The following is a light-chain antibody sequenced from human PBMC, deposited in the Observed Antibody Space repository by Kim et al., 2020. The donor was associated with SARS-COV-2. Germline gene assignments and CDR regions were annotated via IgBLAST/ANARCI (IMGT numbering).Light chain of an antibody. Sequence: PGVTLTLTCASNTGAVPSGHYPSWFQRKPGQAPRTLIYDSTHKHSWPPARFSGSLLGGNAALTLSGAQPEDEADYYCLLSYSGLVFFGGGTQLTVL. J-gene: IGLJ2*01. CDR1: TGAVPSGHY. CDR2: DST. V-gene: IGLV7-46*01. CDR3: LLSYSGLVF.